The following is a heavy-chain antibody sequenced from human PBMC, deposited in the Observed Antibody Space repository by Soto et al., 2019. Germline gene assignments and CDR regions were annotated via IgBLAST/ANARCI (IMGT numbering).Heavy chain of an antibody. D-gene: IGHD2-21*02. CDR1: GGSFSGYY. Sequence: SETLSLTCGVNGGSFSGYYWNWIRQSPGKGLEWIGEIDHSGSTNSNPSLKSRVTLLVDTSRSQLSLKLNSVTAADTAVYYCARITGVRGGNSIDYWGQGTLVTVSS. J-gene: IGHJ4*02. CDR3: ARITGVRGGNSIDY. CDR2: IDHSGST. V-gene: IGHV4-34*01.